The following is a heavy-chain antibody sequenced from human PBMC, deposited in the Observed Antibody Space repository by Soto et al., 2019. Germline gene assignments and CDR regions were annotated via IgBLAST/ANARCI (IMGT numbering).Heavy chain of an antibody. CDR3: ARANSHSSGSLDY. D-gene: IGHD6-19*01. V-gene: IGHV1-3*01. CDR2: INAGNGNT. J-gene: IGHJ4*02. Sequence: ASVKVSCKASGYTFTNYAMHWVRQAPGQRLEWMGWINAGNGNTKYSQKFQGRVTMTTDTSTSTAYMELRSLRSDDTAVYYCARANSHSSGSLDYWGQGTLVTVSS. CDR1: GYTFTNYA.